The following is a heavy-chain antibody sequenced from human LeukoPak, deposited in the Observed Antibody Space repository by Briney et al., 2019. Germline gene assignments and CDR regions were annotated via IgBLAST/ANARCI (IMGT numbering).Heavy chain of an antibody. J-gene: IGHJ4*02. D-gene: IGHD3-10*01. V-gene: IGHV4-39*01. Sequence: SETLSLTCSVSGDSISSNNYYWGWVRQPPGKGLEWIGTIHYSGSTDYNPSLKSRVTMSVDTSKNQFSLNLSSVTAADMAVYYCARHPGVTYFDFRGQGALVTVSS. CDR2: IHYSGST. CDR3: ARHPGVTYFDF. CDR1: GDSISSNNYY.